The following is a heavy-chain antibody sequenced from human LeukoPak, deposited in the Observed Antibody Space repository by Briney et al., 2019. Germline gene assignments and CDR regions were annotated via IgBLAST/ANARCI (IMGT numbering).Heavy chain of an antibody. CDR1: VISFDDYG. V-gene: IGHV3-20*04. D-gene: IGHD6-19*01. Sequence: GGSLRLSCTATVISFDDYGMSCVRQAPGKGLHWVSGINWNGGTTGYADSVKGRFTISKDNATNSMYLQMNSLRVKNTDMYSCARGPPTAYSSGWYFDYWGQGTLVTASS. CDR3: ARGPPTAYSSGWYFDY. CDR2: INWNGGTT. J-gene: IGHJ4*02.